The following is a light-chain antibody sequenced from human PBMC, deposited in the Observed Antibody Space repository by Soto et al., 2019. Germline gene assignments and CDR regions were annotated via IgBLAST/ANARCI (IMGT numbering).Light chain of an antibody. J-gene: IGLJ1*01. V-gene: IGLV2-11*01. CDR2: DVT. Sequence: QSALTQPPSASLSPGQSVTISCTGTSSDVGDYKYVSWYQQHPGKAPKLMIYDVTKRPSGVPDRFSGSKSGSTASLTISGLQAEDEADYYCCSFAGSYTSYVFGTGTKVTVL. CDR3: CSFAGSYTSYV. CDR1: SSDVGDYKY.